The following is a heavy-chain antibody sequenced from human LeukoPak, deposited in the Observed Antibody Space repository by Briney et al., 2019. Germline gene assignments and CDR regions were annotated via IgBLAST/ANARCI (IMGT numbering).Heavy chain of an antibody. V-gene: IGHV4-34*01. CDR1: GGSFSGYY. CDR2: INHSGST. Sequence: SETLSLTCAVYGGSFSGYYWSWIRQPPGKGLEWIGEINHSGSTNYNPSLKSRVTISADTSKNQFSLKLSSVTAADTAVYYCARARRYYGSGSYYNVGNWFDPWGQGTLVTVSS. CDR3: ARARRYYGSGSYYNVGNWFDP. J-gene: IGHJ5*02. D-gene: IGHD3-10*01.